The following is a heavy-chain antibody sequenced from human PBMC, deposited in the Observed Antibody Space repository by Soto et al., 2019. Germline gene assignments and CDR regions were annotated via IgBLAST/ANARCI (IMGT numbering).Heavy chain of an antibody. D-gene: IGHD3-9*01. J-gene: IGHJ6*02. CDR1: GGSISSGGYY. Sequence: SETLSLTCTVSGGSISSGGYYWSWIRQHPGKGLEWIGYIYYSGSTYYNPSLKSRVTISVDTSKNQFSLKLSSVTASDTAVYYCARVLRYFDWSHPYYYYYYYGMDVWGQGTTVTVSS. CDR2: IYYSGST. V-gene: IGHV4-31*03. CDR3: ARVLRYFDWSHPYYYYYYYGMDV.